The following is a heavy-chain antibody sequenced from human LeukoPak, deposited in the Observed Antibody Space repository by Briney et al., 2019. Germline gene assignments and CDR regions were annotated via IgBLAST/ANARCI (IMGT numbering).Heavy chain of an antibody. CDR2: INHSGST. J-gene: IGHJ4*02. Sequence: TSETLSLTCAVYGGSFSGYYWSWIRQPPGKGLEWIGEINHSGSTNYNPSLKSRVTISVDTSKNQFSLKLSSVTAADTAVYYCARGPASSSLCLGPYSSSRRCRAGFFDYWGQGTLVTVSS. CDR3: ARGPASSSLCLGPYSSSRRCRAGFFDY. V-gene: IGHV4-34*01. CDR1: GGSFSGYY. D-gene: IGHD6-13*01.